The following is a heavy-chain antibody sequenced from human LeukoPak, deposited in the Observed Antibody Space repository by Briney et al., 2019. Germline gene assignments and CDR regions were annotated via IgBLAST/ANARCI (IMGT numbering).Heavy chain of an antibody. V-gene: IGHV1-69*01. CDR1: GGTFSSYA. CDR3: ARDSYGDYVRNAFDI. Sequence: ASVTVSCKASGGTFSSYAINWVRQAPGQGLEWMGGIIPIFGTANYAQKFQGRVTITADESTSTAYMELSSLRSEDTAVYYCARDSYGDYVRNAFDIWGQGTMVTVSS. J-gene: IGHJ3*02. CDR2: IIPIFGTA. D-gene: IGHD4-17*01.